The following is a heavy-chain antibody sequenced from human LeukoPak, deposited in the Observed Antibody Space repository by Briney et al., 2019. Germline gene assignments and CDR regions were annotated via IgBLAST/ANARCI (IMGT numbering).Heavy chain of an antibody. Sequence: GGSLRLSCAASGFTFSCCAMHWVRQAPGKGLEWVALIWYDGSNKYYADSVKGRLTISRDNSKNTLYLQMNSLRAEDTAVYYCAREGPRGNSQFDYWGQGTLVTVSS. V-gene: IGHV3-33*08. CDR1: GFTFSCCA. D-gene: IGHD2/OR15-2a*01. J-gene: IGHJ4*02. CDR3: AREGPRGNSQFDY. CDR2: IWYDGSNK.